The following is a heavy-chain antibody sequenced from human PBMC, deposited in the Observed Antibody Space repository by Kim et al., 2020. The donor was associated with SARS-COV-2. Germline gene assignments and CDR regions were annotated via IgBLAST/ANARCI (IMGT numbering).Heavy chain of an antibody. J-gene: IGHJ6*02. CDR3: ARANTMVRGGGMDV. Sequence: GGSLRLSCAASGFTFSSYGMHWVRQAPGKGLEWVAVIWYDGSNKYYADSVKGRFTISRDNSKNTLYLQMNSLRAEDTAVYYCARANTMVRGGGMDVWGQGTTVTVSS. D-gene: IGHD3-10*01. V-gene: IGHV3-33*01. CDR2: IWYDGSNK. CDR1: GFTFSSYG.